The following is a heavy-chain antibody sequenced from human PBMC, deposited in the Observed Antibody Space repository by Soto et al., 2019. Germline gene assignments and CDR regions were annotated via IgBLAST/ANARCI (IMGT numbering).Heavy chain of an antibody. J-gene: IGHJ4*02. CDR2: ISGSGGST. Sequence: GGYLRLSCAASGFTFSTYAMSWVRQAPGEGLEWVSAISGSGGSTYYADSVKGRFTISRDNSKNTLYLQMNSLRAEDTAVYYCAKVRSRWPTNYIDYWGQGTLVTVSS. CDR3: AKVRSRWPTNYIDY. CDR1: GFTFSTYA. V-gene: IGHV3-23*01. D-gene: IGHD6-19*01.